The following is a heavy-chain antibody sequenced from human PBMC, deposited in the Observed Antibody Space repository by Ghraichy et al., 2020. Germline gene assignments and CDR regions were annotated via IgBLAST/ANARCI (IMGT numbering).Heavy chain of an antibody. V-gene: IGHV4-31*02. CDR2: IYYSGST. D-gene: IGHD2-2*02. CDR3: ARGPAVVPAAIRSQQTFQH. CDR1: GGSISSGGYY. Sequence: SQTLSLTCTVSGGSISSGGYYWSWIRQHPGKGLEWIGYIYYSGSTYYNPSLKSRVTISVDTSKNQFSLKLSSVTAADTAVYYCARGPAVVPAAIRSQQTFQHWGQGTLVTVSS. J-gene: IGHJ1*01.